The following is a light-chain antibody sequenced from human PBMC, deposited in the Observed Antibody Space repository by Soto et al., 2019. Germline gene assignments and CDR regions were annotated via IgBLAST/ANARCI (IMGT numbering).Light chain of an antibody. CDR1: QSISSRY. Sequence: DIVVKTSPGTGSLYHWERATLXCRASQSISSRYLAWYQQKPGQAPRLLMYGVSSRATGTPDRFSGSGSGTDFTLTISRLEPEDFPVCHCHQYDLSPPFAEGTKVDVK. J-gene: IGKJ2*01. CDR3: HQYDLSPP. V-gene: IGKV3-20*01. CDR2: GVS.